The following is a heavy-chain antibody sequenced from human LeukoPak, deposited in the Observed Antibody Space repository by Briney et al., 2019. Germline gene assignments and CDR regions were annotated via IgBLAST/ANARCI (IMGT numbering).Heavy chain of an antibody. Sequence: ASVKVSCKASGYTFTGYYMHWVRQAPGQGLEWMGWINPNSGGTNYAQKFQGGVTMTRDTSISTAYMELSRLRSDDTAVYYCARVGSYYVDVIDYWGQGTLVTVSS. CDR1: GYTFTGYY. J-gene: IGHJ4*02. V-gene: IGHV1-2*02. CDR2: INPNSGGT. CDR3: ARVGSYYVDVIDY. D-gene: IGHD1-26*01.